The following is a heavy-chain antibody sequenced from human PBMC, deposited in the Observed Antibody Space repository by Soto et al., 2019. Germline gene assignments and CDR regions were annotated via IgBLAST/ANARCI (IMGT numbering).Heavy chain of an antibody. Sequence: QVQLVESGGGVVQPGRSLRLSCAASGFTFSSYAMHWVRQAPGKGLEWVAVISYDGSNKYYADSVKGRFTISRDNSKNTLYLQMNSLRAEDTAVYYCARDPPYRYYFDYWGQGTLVTVSS. CDR3: ARDPPYRYYFDY. CDR1: GFTFSSYA. CDR2: ISYDGSNK. D-gene: IGHD2-2*01. J-gene: IGHJ4*02. V-gene: IGHV3-30-3*01.